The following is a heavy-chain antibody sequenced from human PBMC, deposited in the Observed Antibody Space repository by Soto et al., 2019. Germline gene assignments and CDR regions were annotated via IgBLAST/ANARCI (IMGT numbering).Heavy chain of an antibody. D-gene: IGHD2-15*01. CDR1: GGTFSSYT. V-gene: IGHV1-69*08. CDR2: VSPVLGLT. J-gene: IGHJ4*02. CDR3: ARDRAYCSGGSCYQDS. Sequence: QVQLVQSGAEVKKPGSSVKVSCKASGGTFSSYTMSWVRQAPGQGLEWMGRVSPVLGLTNYAQKCQDRVTISADKVTSTTYLELSSLRSEDTALYYCARDRAYCSGGSCYQDSWGQGTLVTVSS.